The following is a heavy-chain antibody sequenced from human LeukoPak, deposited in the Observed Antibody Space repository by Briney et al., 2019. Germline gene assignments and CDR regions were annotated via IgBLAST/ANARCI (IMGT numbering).Heavy chain of an antibody. CDR1: AFTFSSYA. CDR2: VTSSGSNT. CDR3: AKSRLGYDY. J-gene: IGHJ4*02. D-gene: IGHD5-12*01. Sequence: GWSLTLSCAASAFTFSSYAMSWVRQAPGKGLDWVSLVTSSGSNTYYADSVKGRFTISRDNSKNTLYLQMNSLRAEDTAVYYCAKSRLGYDYWGQGTLVTVSS. V-gene: IGHV3-23*01.